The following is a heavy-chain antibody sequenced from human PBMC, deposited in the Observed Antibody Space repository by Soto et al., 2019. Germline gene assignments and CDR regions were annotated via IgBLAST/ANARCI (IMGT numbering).Heavy chain of an antibody. CDR2: IDPSDSYT. CDR3: ARLGDYSRSVHYYYYYGVDV. J-gene: IGHJ6*02. CDR1: GYSFTSYW. V-gene: IGHV5-10-1*01. D-gene: IGHD6-6*01. Sequence: DSLKISCKGSGYSFTSYWISWVRQMPGKGLEWMGRIDPSDSYTNYSPSFQGHVTISADKSISTAYLQWSSLKASDTAMYYCARLGDYSRSVHYYYYYGVDVWGQGTTVTVAS.